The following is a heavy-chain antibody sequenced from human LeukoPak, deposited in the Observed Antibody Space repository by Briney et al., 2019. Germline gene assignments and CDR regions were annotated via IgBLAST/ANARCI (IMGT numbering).Heavy chain of an antibody. D-gene: IGHD3-22*01. Sequence: ASVKVSCKASGYTFTGYYMHWVRQAPGQGLEWMGWINPNSGGTNYAQKFQGGVTMTRDTSISTAYMELSRLRSDDTAVYYCARGLPVPYYYDSSGPARAFDIWGQGTMVTVSS. CDR2: INPNSGGT. CDR1: GYTFTGYY. CDR3: ARGLPVPYYYDSSGPARAFDI. V-gene: IGHV1-2*02. J-gene: IGHJ3*02.